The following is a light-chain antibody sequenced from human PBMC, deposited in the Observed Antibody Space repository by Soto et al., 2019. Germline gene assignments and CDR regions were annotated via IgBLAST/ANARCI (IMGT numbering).Light chain of an antibody. CDR1: QSVSSSY. CDR3: QQYCSSPLFT. J-gene: IGKJ3*01. CDR2: GAS. V-gene: IGKV3-20*01. Sequence: EIVLTQSPGTLSLSPGERATLSCRASQSVSSSYLAWYQQKPVQAPRLLIYGASGRATGIPDRFSGSGSGTDFTLTISRLEPEDFAVYYCQQYCSSPLFTFGPGTKVDIK.